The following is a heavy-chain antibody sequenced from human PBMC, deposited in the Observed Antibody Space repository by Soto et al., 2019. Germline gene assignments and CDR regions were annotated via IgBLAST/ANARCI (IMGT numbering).Heavy chain of an antibody. Sequence: QVQLQESGPGLVKPSQSLSLTCTVSGGSITNDGYYWSWIRHHPGKGLEWIGYIYYSGSTHYNPSLKSRVTISVDTSQNQFSLKLISVTAADTAVYYCASGLRSNGYYYDGMGVWGQGTTVTVSS. CDR1: GGSITNDGYY. CDR2: IYYSGST. J-gene: IGHJ6*02. V-gene: IGHV4-31*03. CDR3: ASGLRSNGYYYDGMGV. D-gene: IGHD1-1*01.